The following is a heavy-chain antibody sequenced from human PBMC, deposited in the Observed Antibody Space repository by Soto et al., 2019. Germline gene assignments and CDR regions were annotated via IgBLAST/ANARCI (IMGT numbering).Heavy chain of an antibody. CDR2: IYSGGNT. J-gene: IGHJ4*02. CDR1: GFDVRSNF. Sequence: EVQLVETGGGLIQPGGSLRLSCAASGFDVRSNFMSWVRQVPGKGLEWVSAIYSGGNTVYADSVKGRFTISRDISNNTVYLQLNTLRAEDTAVYYWARDRGYFDYWGLGTLVTVSS. V-gene: IGHV3-53*02. CDR3: ARDRGYFDY.